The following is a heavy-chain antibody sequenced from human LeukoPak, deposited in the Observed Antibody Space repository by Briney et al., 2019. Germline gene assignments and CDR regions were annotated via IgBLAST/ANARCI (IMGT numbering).Heavy chain of an antibody. Sequence: PGGSLRLSCAASGFTFSSYGMHWVRQAPGKGLEWVAVIWYDGSNKYYADSVKGRFTISRDNSKNTLYLQMNSLRAEDTAVYYCAKITVAAHPFDYWGQGTLVTVSS. CDR3: AKITVAAHPFDY. CDR2: IWYDGSNK. D-gene: IGHD6-19*01. CDR1: GFTFSSYG. V-gene: IGHV3-33*06. J-gene: IGHJ4*02.